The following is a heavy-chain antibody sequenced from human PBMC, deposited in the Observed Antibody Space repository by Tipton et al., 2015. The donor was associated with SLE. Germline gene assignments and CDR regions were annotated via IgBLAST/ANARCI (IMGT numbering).Heavy chain of an antibody. D-gene: IGHD3-16*02. CDR3: ARRRFMITFGGVIAPGSWFDP. V-gene: IGHV4-34*01. Sequence: TLSLTCAVYGGSFSGYYWSWIRPPPGQGLEWIGEINNRGSTHYNPTLKSRVTISVDTSKNQFSLKLSSVTAADTAVYYCARRRFMITFGGVIAPGSWFDPWGQGTLVTVSS. J-gene: IGHJ5*02. CDR1: GGSFSGYY. CDR2: INNRGST.